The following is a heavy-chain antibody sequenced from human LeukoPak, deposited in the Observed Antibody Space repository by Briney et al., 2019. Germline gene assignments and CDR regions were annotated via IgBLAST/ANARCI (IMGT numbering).Heavy chain of an antibody. CDR1: GVTFSGSA. Sequence: GGSLRLSCAASGVTFSGSAMHWVRQAPGKGVEWVGRIRSKANSYATAYAASVNGRFTISRDDSKNTAYLQMNSLKPEDTAVYYCTAQNTVYVYYGMDVWGQGTTVTVSS. CDR2: IRSKANSYAT. CDR3: TAQNTVYVYYGMDV. V-gene: IGHV3-73*01. D-gene: IGHD1-14*01. J-gene: IGHJ6*02.